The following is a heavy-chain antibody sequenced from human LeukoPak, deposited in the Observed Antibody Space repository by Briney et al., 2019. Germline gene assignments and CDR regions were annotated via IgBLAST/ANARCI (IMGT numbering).Heavy chain of an antibody. CDR2: IYYSGST. CDR1: GGSISSSSYY. V-gene: IGHV4-39*01. CDR3: ASGGSGSYYYYYYYGMDV. J-gene: IGHJ6*02. Sequence: SETLSLTCTVSGGSISSSSYYWGWIRQPPGKGLEWIGSIYYSGSTYYNPSLKSRVTISVDTSKNQFSLKLSSVTAADTAVYYCASGGSGSYYYYYYYGMDVWGQGTTVTVSS. D-gene: IGHD3-10*01.